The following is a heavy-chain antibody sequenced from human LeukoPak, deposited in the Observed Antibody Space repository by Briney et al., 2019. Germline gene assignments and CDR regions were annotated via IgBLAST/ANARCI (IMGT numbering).Heavy chain of an antibody. CDR2: LIDASDRA. Sequence: GGSLRLSCAASGFTFSSSAMSWVRQAPGKGLEWVSGLIDASDRAYYTDSVKGRFTISRDNAKNSLYLQMNSLRAEDTAVYYCARDPGGNKIDYWGQGTLVTVSS. D-gene: IGHD4-23*01. CDR1: GFTFSSSA. J-gene: IGHJ4*02. V-gene: IGHV3-23*01. CDR3: ARDPGGNKIDY.